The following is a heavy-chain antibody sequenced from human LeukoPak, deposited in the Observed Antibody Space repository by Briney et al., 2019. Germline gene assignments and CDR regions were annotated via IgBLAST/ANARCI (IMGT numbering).Heavy chain of an antibody. D-gene: IGHD3-10*01. CDR3: ARGLRVRGGMLNDAFDI. CDR2: IYYSGST. CDR1: GGSISSHY. V-gene: IGHV4-59*11. J-gene: IGHJ3*02. Sequence: SETLSLTCTVSGGSISSHYWSWIRQPPGKGLEWIGYIYYSGSTNYNPSLKSRVTISVDTSKNQFSLKLSSVTAADTAVYYCARGLRVRGGMLNDAFDIWGQGTMVTVSS.